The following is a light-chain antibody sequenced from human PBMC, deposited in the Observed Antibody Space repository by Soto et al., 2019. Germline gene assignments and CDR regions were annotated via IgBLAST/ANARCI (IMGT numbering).Light chain of an antibody. J-gene: IGKJ1*01. CDR1: QSVSIK. Sequence: EIEMTQSPATLSVSPGERATLSCRASQSVSIKLAWYQQKPGQAPRLLIHGASTRATGIPARFSGSGSGTKFTLTISXLQSEDFAVYYCQQYSNWWTFGQGTKVDTK. CDR3: QQYSNWWT. V-gene: IGKV3-15*01. CDR2: GAS.